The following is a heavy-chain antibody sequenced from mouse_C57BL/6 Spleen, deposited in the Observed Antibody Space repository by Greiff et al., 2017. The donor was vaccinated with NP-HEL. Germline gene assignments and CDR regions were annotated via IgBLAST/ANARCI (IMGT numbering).Heavy chain of an antibody. CDR3: ARDRGVTSRYLDY. V-gene: IGHV5-4*01. CDR2: ISDGGSYS. D-gene: IGHD2-2*01. Sequence: EVQGVESGGGLVKPGGSLKLSCAASGFTFSSYAMSWVRQTPEKRLEWVATISDGGSYSYYPDNVTGRFTISRDNAKNNLYLQMRHLKSEDTAMYYCARDRGVTSRYLDYWGQGTTLTVSS. J-gene: IGHJ2*01. CDR1: GFTFSSYA.